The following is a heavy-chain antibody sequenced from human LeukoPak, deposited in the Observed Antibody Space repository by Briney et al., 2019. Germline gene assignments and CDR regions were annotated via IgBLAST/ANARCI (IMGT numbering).Heavy chain of an antibody. Sequence: SETLSLTCTVSGGSISSYYWSWIRQPPGKGLEWIGYIYYSGSTNYNPSLKSRVTISVDTSKNQFSLKLSSVTAADTAVYYCARVVLRDAFDIWGQGTMVTVSS. V-gene: IGHV4-59*01. CDR2: IYYSGST. J-gene: IGHJ3*02. D-gene: IGHD3-3*01. CDR3: ARVVLRDAFDI. CDR1: GGSISSYY.